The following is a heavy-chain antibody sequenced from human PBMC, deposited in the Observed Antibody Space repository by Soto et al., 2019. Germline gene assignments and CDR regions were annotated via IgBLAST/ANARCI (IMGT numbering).Heavy chain of an antibody. CDR3: ASSNDSSGYYYFDY. Sequence: QVQLQESGPGLVKPSGTLSLTCAVSGGSISSSNWWSWVRQPPGKGQEWIGEIYHSGSTNYNPSLKSRVTISVDKSKNQFSLKLSSVTAADTAVYYCASSNDSSGYYYFDYWGQGTLVTVSS. V-gene: IGHV4-4*02. CDR1: GGSISSSNW. CDR2: IYHSGST. J-gene: IGHJ4*02. D-gene: IGHD3-22*01.